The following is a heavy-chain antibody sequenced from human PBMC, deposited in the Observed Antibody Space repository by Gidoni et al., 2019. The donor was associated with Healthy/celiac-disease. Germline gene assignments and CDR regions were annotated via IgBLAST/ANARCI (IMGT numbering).Heavy chain of an antibody. V-gene: IGHV1-2*02. CDR1: GYTFTGYY. J-gene: IGHJ4*01. Sequence: QVQLVQSGAEVKKPGASVKVSCKASGYTFTGYYMHWVRQAPGQGLEWMGWITPNSGGTNYAQKFQGRVTMTRDTSISTAYMELSRLRSDDTAVYYCARGTYYYDSSGYYLSVWGQGTLVTVSS. CDR2: ITPNSGGT. CDR3: ARGTYYYDSSGYYLSV. D-gene: IGHD3-22*01.